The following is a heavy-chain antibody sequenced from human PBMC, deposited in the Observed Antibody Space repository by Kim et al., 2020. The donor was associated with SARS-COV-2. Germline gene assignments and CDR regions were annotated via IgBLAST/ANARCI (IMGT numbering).Heavy chain of an antibody. D-gene: IGHD6-6*01. CDR2: IWYDGSNK. Sequence: GGSLRLSCAASGFTFSSYGMHWVRQAPGKGLEWVAVIWYDGSNKYYADSVKGRFTISRDNSKNTLYLQMNSLRAEDTAVYYCASPTGFSSSPPAEGFQHWGQGTLVTVSS. V-gene: IGHV3-33*01. CDR1: GFTFSSYG. CDR3: ASPTGFSSSPPAEGFQH. J-gene: IGHJ1*01.